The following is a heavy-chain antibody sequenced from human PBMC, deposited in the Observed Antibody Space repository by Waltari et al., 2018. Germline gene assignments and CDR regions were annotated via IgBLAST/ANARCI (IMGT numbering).Heavy chain of an antibody. CDR3: ARGDTAYPSDFDY. CDR1: GGSISSGSYY. D-gene: IGHD5-18*01. CDR2: IYTSGST. Sequence: QVQLQESGPGLVKPSQTLSLTCTVSGGSISSGSYYWSWIRQPAGKGLEWIGRIYTSGSTNYNPSLKMRVTISVATSKNQFSLKLSSVTAADTAVYYCARGDTAYPSDFDYWGQGTLVTVSS. V-gene: IGHV4-61*02. J-gene: IGHJ4*02.